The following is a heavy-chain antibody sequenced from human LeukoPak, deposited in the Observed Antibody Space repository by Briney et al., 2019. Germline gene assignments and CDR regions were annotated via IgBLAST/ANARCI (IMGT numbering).Heavy chain of an antibody. V-gene: IGHV4-31*03. CDR3: TRGRTQLPFDY. CDR1: GDFLSRGGYY. CDR2: IYYSGSP. Sequence: SETVSLTCTVSGDFLSRGGYYWRCIRQHPGKGLEWIGYIYYSGSPYYNPSLKRRVTISADKSKKQFSLKLSSVTAADTAVYYCTRGRTQLPFDYWGQGTLVTVSS. D-gene: IGHD5-24*01. J-gene: IGHJ4*02.